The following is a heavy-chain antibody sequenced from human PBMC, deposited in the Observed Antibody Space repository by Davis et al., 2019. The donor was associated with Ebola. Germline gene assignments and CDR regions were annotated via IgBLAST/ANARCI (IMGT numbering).Heavy chain of an antibody. CDR2: IYYSGST. CDR1: GGSISRGGSY. J-gene: IGHJ6*03. V-gene: IGHV4-31*03. Sequence: LRLSCTVSGGSISRGGSYWTWIRQHPGKGLEWIGYIYYSGSTYYKPSLKSRVTISLDTSKNQFSLNLYSVTAADTAVYYCARDLRYDSSGYDYYCDMDVWGKGTTVTVSS. D-gene: IGHD3-22*01. CDR3: ARDLRYDSSGYDYYCDMDV.